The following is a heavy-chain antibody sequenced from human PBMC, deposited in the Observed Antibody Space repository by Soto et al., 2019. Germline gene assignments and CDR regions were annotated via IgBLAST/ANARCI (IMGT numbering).Heavy chain of an antibody. D-gene: IGHD3-3*01. Sequence: ASVKVSCKASGYTFTSYGISWVRQAPGQGLEWMGWISAYNGNTNYAQKLQGRVTMTEDTSTDTAYMELSSLRSEDTAVYYCATGSRRFLDGMDVWGQGTTVTVSS. CDR1: GYTFTSYG. V-gene: IGHV1-18*04. CDR3: ATGSRRFLDGMDV. CDR2: ISAYNGNT. J-gene: IGHJ6*02.